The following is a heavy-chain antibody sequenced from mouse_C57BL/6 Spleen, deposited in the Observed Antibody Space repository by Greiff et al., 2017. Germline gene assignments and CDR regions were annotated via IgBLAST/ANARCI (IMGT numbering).Heavy chain of an antibody. V-gene: IGHV1-50*01. D-gene: IGHD1-1*01. Sequence: VQLQQSGAELVKPGASVKLSCKASGYTFTSYWMQWVKQRPGQGLEWIGEIDPSASYTTYNQKFKGKATLTVDTSSSTAYMQLSSLTSEDSAVEDCARIRDYGSSYQEGGYAMDDWGQGSSVTVSS. CDR2: IDPSASYT. CDR3: ARIRDYGSSYQEGGYAMDD. J-gene: IGHJ4*01. CDR1: GYTFTSYW.